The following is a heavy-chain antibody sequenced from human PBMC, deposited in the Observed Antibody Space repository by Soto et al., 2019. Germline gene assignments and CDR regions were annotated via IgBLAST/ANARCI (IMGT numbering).Heavy chain of an antibody. V-gene: IGHV3-23*01. J-gene: IGHJ4*02. CDR2: ISGSGGST. D-gene: IGHD3-22*01. CDR1: GFTFSRYA. CDR3: AKDYYDSSGYPTGLFDY. Sequence: PGGSLRLSCAASGFTFSRYAMSWVRRAPGKGLEWVSAISGSGGSTYYADSVKGRFTISRDNSKNTLYLQMNSLRAEDTAVYYCAKDYYDSSGYPTGLFDYWGQGTLVTVS.